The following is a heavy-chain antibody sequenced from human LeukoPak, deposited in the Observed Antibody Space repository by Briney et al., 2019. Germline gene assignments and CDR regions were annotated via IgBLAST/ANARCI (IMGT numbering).Heavy chain of an antibody. V-gene: IGHV4-39*07. Sequence: SETLSLTCTVSGGSISSSSYYWGWIRQPPGKGLEWIGSIYYSGSTYYNPSLKSRVTISVDTSKNQFSLKLSSVTAADTAVYYCARELRNFDYWGQGTLVTVSS. CDR3: ARELRNFDY. D-gene: IGHD4-17*01. CDR1: GGSISSSSYY. CDR2: IYYSGST. J-gene: IGHJ4*02.